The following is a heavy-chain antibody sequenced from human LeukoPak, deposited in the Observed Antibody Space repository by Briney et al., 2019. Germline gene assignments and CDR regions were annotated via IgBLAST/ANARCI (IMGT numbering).Heavy chain of an antibody. D-gene: IGHD5-18*01. Sequence: SVKVSCKASGGTFSSYAISWVRQAPGQGLEWMGGIIPIFGTTNYAQKLQGRVTMTRDTSISTAYMELSRLRSDDTAVYYCASTAMGGNFDYWGQGTLVTVSS. CDR1: GGTFSSYA. J-gene: IGHJ4*02. CDR3: ASTAMGGNFDY. V-gene: IGHV1-69*05. CDR2: IIPIFGTT.